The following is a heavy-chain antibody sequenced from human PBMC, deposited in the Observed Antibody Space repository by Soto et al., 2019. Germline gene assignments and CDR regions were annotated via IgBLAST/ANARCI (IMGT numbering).Heavy chain of an antibody. CDR3: TTEAGLVGYDGSVAGPLDY. Sequence: GGSLRLSCAASGFTFSNAWMNWVRQAPGKGLEWVGRIKSKTDGGTTDYAAPVKGRFTIARDDSKNTLLLQMNSLKTEDTAVYYCTTEAGLVGYDGSVAGPLDYWGQGTLVTVSS. J-gene: IGHJ4*02. V-gene: IGHV3-15*07. D-gene: IGHD6-19*01. CDR2: IKSKTDGGTT. CDR1: GFTFSNAW.